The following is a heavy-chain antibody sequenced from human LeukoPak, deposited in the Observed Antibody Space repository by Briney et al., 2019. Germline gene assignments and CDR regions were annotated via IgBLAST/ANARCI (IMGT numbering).Heavy chain of an antibody. D-gene: IGHD3-10*01. CDR1: GGSISSYY. CDR3: ARVSTVLLWPSYFDY. CDR2: IYYSGST. Sequence: SETLSLTCTVSGGSISSYYWSWIRQPPGKGLEWIGYIYYSGSTNYNPSLKSRVTISVDTSKNQFSLKLSSVTAADTAVYYCARVSTVLLWPSYFDYRGQGTLVTVSS. V-gene: IGHV4-59*01. J-gene: IGHJ4*02.